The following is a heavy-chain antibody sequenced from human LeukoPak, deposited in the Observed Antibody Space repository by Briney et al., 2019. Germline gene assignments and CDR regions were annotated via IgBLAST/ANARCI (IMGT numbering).Heavy chain of an antibody. CDR1: GGSFSGYY. Sequence: ETLSLTCAVYGGSFSGYYWSWIRQPPGKGLEWIGEINHSGSTNYNPSLKSRVTISVDTSKNQFSLKLSSVTAADTAVYYCARYSYGYYLDYWGQGTLVTVSS. CDR3: ARYSYGYYLDY. J-gene: IGHJ4*02. V-gene: IGHV4-34*01. CDR2: INHSGST. D-gene: IGHD5-18*01.